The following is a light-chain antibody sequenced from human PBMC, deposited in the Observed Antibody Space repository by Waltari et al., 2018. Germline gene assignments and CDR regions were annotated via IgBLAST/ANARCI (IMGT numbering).Light chain of an antibody. CDR3: QQRKDWPPIT. CDR2: EAS. CDR1: QTVSTF. Sequence: TLSCRASQTVSTFLAWYQQKPGQAPRLLIYEASNRAAGIPARFSGSGSGTEFTLTISSLEPEDSAVYYCQQRKDWPPITFGQGTRLEIK. J-gene: IGKJ5*01. V-gene: IGKV3-11*01.